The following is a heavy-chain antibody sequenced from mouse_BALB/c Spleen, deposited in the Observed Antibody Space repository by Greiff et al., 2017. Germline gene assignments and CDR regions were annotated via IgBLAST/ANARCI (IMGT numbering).Heavy chain of an antibody. CDR2: ISNLAYSI. J-gene: IGHJ1*01. V-gene: IGHV5-15*02. CDR3: ARAYGSSYWYFDV. CDR1: GFTFSDYG. Sequence: DVMLVESGGGLVQPGGSRKLSCAASGFTFSDYGMAWVRQAPGKGPEWVAFISNLAYSIYYADTVTGRFTISRENAKNTLYLEMSSLRSEDTAMYYCARAYGSSYWYFDVWGAGTTVTVSS. D-gene: IGHD1-1*01.